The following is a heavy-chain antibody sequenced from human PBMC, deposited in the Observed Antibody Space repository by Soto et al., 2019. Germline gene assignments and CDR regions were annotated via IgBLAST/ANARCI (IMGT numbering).Heavy chain of an antibody. J-gene: IGHJ4*02. Sequence: EASVKVSCKASGGTFSSYAISWVRQAPGQGLEWMGGIIPIFGTANYAQKFQGRVTITADESTSTAYMELSSLRSEDTAVYYCATTHTIVGATFFDYWGQGTLVTVSS. CDR2: IIPIFGTA. CDR1: GGTFSSYA. V-gene: IGHV1-69*13. CDR3: ATTHTIVGATFFDY. D-gene: IGHD1-26*01.